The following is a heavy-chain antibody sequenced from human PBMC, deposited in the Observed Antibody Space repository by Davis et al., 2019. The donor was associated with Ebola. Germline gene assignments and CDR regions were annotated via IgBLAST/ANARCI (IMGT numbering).Heavy chain of an antibody. J-gene: IGHJ6*04. Sequence: GGSLRLSCRVSGFTLGDYALNWVRQAPGKGLEWVAVISYDGSNKYYADSVKGRFTISRDNSKNTLYLQMNSLRAEDTAVYYCAKGRITMVRGVIITLQPYYYYYGMDVWGKGTTVTVSS. V-gene: IGHV3-30*04. D-gene: IGHD3-10*01. CDR2: ISYDGSNK. CDR1: GFTLGDYA. CDR3: AKGRITMVRGVIITLQPYYYYYGMDV.